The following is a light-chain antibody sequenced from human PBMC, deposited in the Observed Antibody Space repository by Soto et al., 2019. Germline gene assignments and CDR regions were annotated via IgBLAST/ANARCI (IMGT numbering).Light chain of an antibody. CDR2: GAS. V-gene: IGKV3-20*01. J-gene: IGKJ5*01. CDR1: QSVSSSY. Sequence: EIVLTQSPGTLSLSPGERATLSCRASQSVSSSYLAWYQQKPGQAPRLLIYGASSSATGIPDRFSGSGSGTDFTLTISRLEPEDFAVYYCQQYGSSPLITFGQGTRLEIK. CDR3: QQYGSSPLIT.